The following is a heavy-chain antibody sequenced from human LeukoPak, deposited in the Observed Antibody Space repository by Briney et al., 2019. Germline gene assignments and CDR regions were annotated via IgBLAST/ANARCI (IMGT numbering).Heavy chain of an antibody. CDR2: ISSDGGST. V-gene: IGHV3-64*01. CDR3: ARDTNPLGYCSSTGCYGYYYYYMDV. CDR1: GFTFSSYA. Sequence: PGGSLRLSCAASGFTFSSYAMHWVRQAPGKGLEYVSVISSDGGSTYYGNSVKGRFSISRDNSKNTMYIQMGSLRAEDTAVYYCARDTNPLGYCSSTGCYGYYYYYMDVWGKGTTVTVSS. J-gene: IGHJ6*03. D-gene: IGHD2-2*03.